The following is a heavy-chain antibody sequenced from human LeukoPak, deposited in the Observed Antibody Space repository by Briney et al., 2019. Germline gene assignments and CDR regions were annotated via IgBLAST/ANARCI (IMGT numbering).Heavy chain of an antibody. V-gene: IGHV3-72*01. CDR3: VRVMLGSSKFFDL. Sequence: PGGSLRLSCAGSGFTFGHYYIDWVRQAPGKGLEWVARIRNKANSYSIEYAASVKGRFTISRDDSKNSVYLQMNSLKSEDTADYYCVRVMLGSSKFFDLWGRGTLVTVSS. D-gene: IGHD1-26*01. CDR1: GFTFGHYY. J-gene: IGHJ2*01. CDR2: IRNKANSYSI.